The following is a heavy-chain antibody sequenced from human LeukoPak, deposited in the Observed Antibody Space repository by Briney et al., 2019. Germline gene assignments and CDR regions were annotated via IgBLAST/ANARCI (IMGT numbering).Heavy chain of an antibody. V-gene: IGHV4-61*02. CDR2: IYSSGST. Sequence: SETLSLTCTVSGGSISSGSYYWNWIRQPAGKGLEWIGRIYSSGSTSYNPSLKSRVTISVDTSKNQFSLKLNSVTAADTAVYYCARQTGSGLFILPGGQGTLVTVSS. J-gene: IGHJ4*02. CDR3: ARQTGSGLFILP. CDR1: GGSISSGSYY. D-gene: IGHD3/OR15-3a*01.